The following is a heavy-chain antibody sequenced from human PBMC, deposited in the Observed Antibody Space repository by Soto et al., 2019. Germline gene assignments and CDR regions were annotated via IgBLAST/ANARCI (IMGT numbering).Heavy chain of an antibody. Sequence: SQTLSLTCAISGDSVSSNSAAWNWIRQSPSRGLEWLGRTYYRSKWYNDYAVSVKSRITINPDTSKNQFSLQLNSVTPEDTAVYYCAREGQENNWNSVQASPTKYYYYYYMDVWGKGTTVTVSS. D-gene: IGHD1-7*01. CDR1: GDSVSSNSAA. CDR3: AREGQENNWNSVQASPTKYYYYYYMDV. V-gene: IGHV6-1*01. CDR2: TYYRSKWYN. J-gene: IGHJ6*03.